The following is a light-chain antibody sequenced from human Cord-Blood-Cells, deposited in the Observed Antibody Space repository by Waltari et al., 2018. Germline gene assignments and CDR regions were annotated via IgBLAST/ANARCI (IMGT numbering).Light chain of an antibody. Sequence: DIQMTQSPSTLSASVGDRVTITCRASQSISSWLAWYQQKPGKAPKLLIYDASSLESGVQSRFSGSESGTEFTLTISSLQPDDFATYYCQQYNSYWTFGQGTKLEIK. J-gene: IGKJ2*01. CDR1: QSISSW. CDR3: QQYNSYWT. V-gene: IGKV1-5*01. CDR2: DAS.